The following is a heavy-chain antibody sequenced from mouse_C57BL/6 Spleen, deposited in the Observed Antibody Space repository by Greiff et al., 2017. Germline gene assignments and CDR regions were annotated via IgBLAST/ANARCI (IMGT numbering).Heavy chain of an antibody. CDR1: GYTFTSYD. CDR2: FYPRDGST. Sequence: VQLQQSGPELVKPGASVKLSCKASGYTFTSYDINWVKQRPGQGLEWIGWFYPRDGSTKYNEKCKGKATLTVDTSSSTAYMELHSLTSEDSSVYFCAGAGSGSLFGYRGQGTTLTVSS. CDR3: AGAGSGSLFGY. V-gene: IGHV1-85*01. J-gene: IGHJ2*01. D-gene: IGHD3-2*02.